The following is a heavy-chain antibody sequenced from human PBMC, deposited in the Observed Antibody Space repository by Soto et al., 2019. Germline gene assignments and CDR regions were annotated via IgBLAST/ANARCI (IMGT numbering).Heavy chain of an antibody. D-gene: IGHD3-10*01. J-gene: IGHJ6*02. CDR2: IRYSGSS. CDR1: GGSISSYY. V-gene: IGHV4-59*01. CDR3: AKNTRFGELFHDYYAMDV. Sequence: PSETLSLTCTVSGGSISSYYWSWIRQPPGKGLEWIGYIRYSGSSNYNPSLKSRVTTSVDTSKNQFSLRLTSVTAADTAVYYCAKNTRFGELFHDYYAMDVWGQGTTVTVSS.